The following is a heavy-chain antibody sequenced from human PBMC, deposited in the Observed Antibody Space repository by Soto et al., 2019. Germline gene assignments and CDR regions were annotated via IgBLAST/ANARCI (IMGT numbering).Heavy chain of an antibody. J-gene: IGHJ6*02. CDR3: AKDIVVVQAAFYYYYGMDV. Sequence: ASVKVSCKASGYTFTSYGISWVRQAPGQGLEWMGWISAYNGNTNYAQKLQGRVTMTTDTSTSTAYMELRSLRSDDTAVYYCAKDIVVVQAAFYYYYGMDVWGQGTTVTVSS. V-gene: IGHV1-18*01. CDR2: ISAYNGNT. D-gene: IGHD2-2*01. CDR1: GYTFTSYG.